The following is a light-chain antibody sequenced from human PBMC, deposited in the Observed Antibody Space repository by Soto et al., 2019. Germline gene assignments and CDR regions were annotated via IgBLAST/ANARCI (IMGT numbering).Light chain of an antibody. CDR2: GTS. CDR1: QNFHTN. Sequence: EIVMTQSPATLSVSPGARAPLSCRAGQNFHTNLAWYQQNPGQAPRLLFYGTSSRATGIPERFSGSGSGTDFTLTISRLEPEDFAVYYCQHYGSSRTFGQGTKVDI. CDR3: QHYGSSRT. J-gene: IGKJ1*01. V-gene: IGKV3-20*01.